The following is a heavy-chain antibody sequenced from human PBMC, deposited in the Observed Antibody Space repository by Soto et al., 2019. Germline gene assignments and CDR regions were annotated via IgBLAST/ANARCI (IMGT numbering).Heavy chain of an antibody. CDR1: GYTFTTYG. CDR2: INTDNGNA. CDR3: ARGQVTGPTALNPLAY. D-gene: IGHD2-8*02. V-gene: IGHV1-18*01. J-gene: IGHJ4*02. Sequence: ASVKVSCKASGYTFTTYGINWVRQAPGQGPEWMGWINTDNGNANYAQKFQARVTMTTDTSTSTAYMELRSLRSDDTAVYYCARGQVTGPTALNPLAYWGQGTLVTVSS.